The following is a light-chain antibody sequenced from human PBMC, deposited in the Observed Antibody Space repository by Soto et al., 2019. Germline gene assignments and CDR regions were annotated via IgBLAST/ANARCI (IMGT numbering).Light chain of an antibody. CDR1: STDIVSYNR. CDR3: SVYTRENTYV. V-gene: IGLV2-18*01. CDR2: ENS. Sequence: QSVLTQPPSVSGSPGQSVTISCTGTSTDIVSYNRVSWHQQPPGTAPKLIIYENSNRPSVVPGRFSGSKSGNTASLTISGLQAADEADYSGSVYTRENTYVFGTGTKLTVL. J-gene: IGLJ1*01.